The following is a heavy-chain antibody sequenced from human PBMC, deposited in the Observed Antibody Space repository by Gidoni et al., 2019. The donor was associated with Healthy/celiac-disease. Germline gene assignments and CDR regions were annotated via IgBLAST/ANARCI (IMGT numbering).Heavy chain of an antibody. V-gene: IGHV4-31*03. J-gene: IGHJ4*02. CDR3: ARGGHYGDYTSNDY. D-gene: IGHD4-17*01. CDR2: IYYSGSP. Sequence: QGQLQESGPGLVKPSQTLSLTCTVSGASIRSGCYYWSWIRQHPGKGLEWIGYIYYSGSPYYNPSLKSRVTISVDTSKNQFSLKLSSVTAADTAVYYCARGGHYGDYTSNDYWGQGTLVTVSS. CDR1: GASIRSGCYY.